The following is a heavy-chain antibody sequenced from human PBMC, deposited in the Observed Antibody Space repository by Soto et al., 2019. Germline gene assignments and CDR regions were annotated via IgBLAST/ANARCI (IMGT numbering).Heavy chain of an antibody. CDR3: AREGGSLNWFEL. J-gene: IGHJ5*02. D-gene: IGHD1-26*01. CDR1: GFTFSNYG. CDR2: IKQDGNEK. Sequence: PGGSLRLSCAASGFTFSNYGMHWVRQAPGKGLESVANIKQDGNEKYYVDSVKGRFTISRDNAKNSLYLQMNSLRDEDTAVYYFAREGGSLNWFELWGPGTRVTVFS. V-gene: IGHV3-7*01.